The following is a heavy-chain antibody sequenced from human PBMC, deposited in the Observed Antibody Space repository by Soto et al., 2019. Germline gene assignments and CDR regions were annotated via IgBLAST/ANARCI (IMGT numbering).Heavy chain of an antibody. CDR2: TRNKPNSYTT. Sequence: PGGSLRLSCAASGFTFSDHYMDWVRQAPGKGLEWVGRTRNKPNSYTTEYAASVRGRFTISSDDSKNPLYLQMNSLKTEDTAVYYCAMEGSGPGWTWGQGTLVTVSS. D-gene: IGHD3-10*01. CDR1: GFTFSDHY. CDR3: AMEGSGPGWT. V-gene: IGHV3-72*01. J-gene: IGHJ5*02.